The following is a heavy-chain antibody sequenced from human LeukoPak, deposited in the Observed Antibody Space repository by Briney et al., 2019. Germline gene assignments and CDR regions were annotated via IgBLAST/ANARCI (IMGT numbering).Heavy chain of an antibody. CDR3: ARGFCRGESCSSAEYLQH. Sequence: PSETLSLTCTVSGGSISSSSHYWTWIRQSPGKGLEWIGEITHNGSTTFNPSLKSRLTISVDTSKNQFSLKLTSVTAADASVYFCARGFCRGESCSSAEYLQHWGQGTLVTVSS. J-gene: IGHJ1*01. CDR2: ITHNGST. CDR1: GGSISSSSHY. D-gene: IGHD2-15*01. V-gene: IGHV4-39*07.